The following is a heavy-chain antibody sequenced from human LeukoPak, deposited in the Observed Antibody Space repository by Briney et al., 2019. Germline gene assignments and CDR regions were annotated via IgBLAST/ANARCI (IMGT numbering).Heavy chain of an antibody. J-gene: IGHJ4*02. D-gene: IGHD5-18*01. V-gene: IGHV1-69*06. CDR1: GGTFITFG. Sequence: SVKVSCKASGGTFITFGISWVRQAPGQGLEWMGGIIPMSGTVNNAQKFQGRVTITADKSTGTAYMELSSLRSDDTAVYYCARETGYAYGRAPLDYWGQGTLVTVSS. CDR2: IIPMSGTV. CDR3: ARETGYAYGRAPLDY.